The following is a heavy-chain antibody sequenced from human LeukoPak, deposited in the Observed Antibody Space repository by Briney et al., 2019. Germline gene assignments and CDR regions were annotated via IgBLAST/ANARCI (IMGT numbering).Heavy chain of an antibody. CDR3: AKASWAANADAVL. Sequence: AGGSLRLSCAASGFTFSSYAMSWVRQAPARGLEWVSSLRGDGSTFYADSVKGRFTLSRDESRNTVYLQMNNLRVEDTAVYYCAKASWAANADAVLWGQGTLVTVSS. CDR1: GFTFSSYA. V-gene: IGHV3-23*01. D-gene: IGHD1-1*01. CDR2: LRGDGST. J-gene: IGHJ4*02.